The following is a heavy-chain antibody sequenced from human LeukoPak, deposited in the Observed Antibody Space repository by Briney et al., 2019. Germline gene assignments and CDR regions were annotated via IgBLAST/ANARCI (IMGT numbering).Heavy chain of an antibody. D-gene: IGHD1-26*01. V-gene: IGHV3-21*01. Sequence: PGGSLRLSCAASGFSFSNYTMNRVRQAQGKGLEWVSSISRSGSFIYYAASLKGRFTISKDNADNSLYLQMSSLRVEDTAIYYCARDLRVGATGALDLWGQGTMVTVSS. CDR3: ARDLRVGATGALDL. J-gene: IGHJ3*01. CDR2: ISRSGSFI. CDR1: GFSFSNYT.